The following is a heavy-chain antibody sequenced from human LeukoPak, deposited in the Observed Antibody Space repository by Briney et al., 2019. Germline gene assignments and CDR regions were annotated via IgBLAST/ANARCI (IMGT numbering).Heavy chain of an antibody. Sequence: PGGSLRLSCAASGFTFSDYYMSWIRQAPGKGLEWVSYISSSGGTIYFADSVKGRFTISRDNAKNSLYLQMNSLRAEDTAVYYCARDSGYSSSSDAFDIWGQGTMVTVSS. CDR2: ISSSGGTI. J-gene: IGHJ3*02. CDR1: GFTFSDYY. D-gene: IGHD6-13*01. V-gene: IGHV3-11*01. CDR3: ARDSGYSSSSDAFDI.